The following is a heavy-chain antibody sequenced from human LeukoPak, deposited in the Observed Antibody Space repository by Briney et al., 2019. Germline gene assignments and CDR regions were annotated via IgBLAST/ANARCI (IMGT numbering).Heavy chain of an antibody. Sequence: GESLKIPCKVSGYILTNNWIGWVRQVPGKGLEWMGLIYPGNSDTKYSPSFQGQVTFSVDKSISTAYLHWSSLKASDTAMYYCARFRYTSSLDYWGQGTLVTVSS. J-gene: IGHJ4*02. CDR3: ARFRYTSSLDY. V-gene: IGHV5-51*01. CDR1: GYILTNNW. D-gene: IGHD6-13*01. CDR2: IYPGNSDT.